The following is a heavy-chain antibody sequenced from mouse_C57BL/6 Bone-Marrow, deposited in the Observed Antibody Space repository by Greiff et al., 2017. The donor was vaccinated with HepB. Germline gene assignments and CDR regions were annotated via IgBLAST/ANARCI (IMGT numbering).Heavy chain of an antibody. D-gene: IGHD2-3*01. CDR2: IYPRSGNT. J-gene: IGHJ4*01. CDR3: ARGIYDGYYYAMDY. CDR1: GYTFTSYG. Sequence: QVQLQQSGAELARPGASVKLSCKASGYTFTSYGISWVKQRTGQGLEWIGEIYPRSGNTYYNEKFKGKATLTADKSSSTAYMELRSLTSEDSAVYFCARGIYDGYYYAMDYWGRGTSVTVSS. V-gene: IGHV1-81*01.